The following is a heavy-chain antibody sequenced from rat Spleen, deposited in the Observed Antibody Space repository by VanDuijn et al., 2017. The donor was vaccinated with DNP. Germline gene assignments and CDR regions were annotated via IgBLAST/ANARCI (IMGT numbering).Heavy chain of an antibody. J-gene: IGHJ2*01. CDR2: MKYDGDT. CDR3: TREREPNNNPYYFDC. CDR1: GFSLMDYS. V-gene: IGHV2S30*01. Sequence: QVQLKESGPGLVQPSQTLSLTCTVSGFSLMDYSVHWVRQPPGKGLEWMGRMKYDGDTYYNSALKSRLSISRDTSKSHVFLRMNRLQTEDTAIYFCTREREPNNNPYYFDCWGQGVMVTVSS. D-gene: IGHD1-10*01.